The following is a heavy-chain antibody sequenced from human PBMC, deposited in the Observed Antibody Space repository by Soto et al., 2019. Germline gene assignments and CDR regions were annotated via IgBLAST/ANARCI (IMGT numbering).Heavy chain of an antibody. Sequence: ASVKVSCEASGYTFTSYDIYWVRQATGQGLEWMGWLNPNTGDSAYAQKFQGRISVTSDTSINTVHMELSSLRSEDTAVYYCARRAETNGWNGFGADKYYFDFWGQGTLVTVSS. CDR3: ARRAETNGWNGFGADKYYFDF. J-gene: IGHJ4*02. CDR2: LNPNTGDS. V-gene: IGHV1-8*01. CDR1: GYTFTSYD. D-gene: IGHD1-1*01.